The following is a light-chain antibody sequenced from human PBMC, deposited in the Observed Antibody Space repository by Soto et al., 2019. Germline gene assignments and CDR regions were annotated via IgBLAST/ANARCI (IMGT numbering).Light chain of an antibody. CDR3: QQRSNWPCT. CDR1: QSVSSY. Sequence: EIVLTQSPATLSLSPGERATLSCRASQSVSSYLAWYQQKPGQAPRLLIYDASNRATGIQARFSGSGSGTGLPLTISRLEPEDFAVYYCQQRSNWPCTFGQGNKVEL. CDR2: DAS. J-gene: IGKJ1*01. V-gene: IGKV3-11*01.